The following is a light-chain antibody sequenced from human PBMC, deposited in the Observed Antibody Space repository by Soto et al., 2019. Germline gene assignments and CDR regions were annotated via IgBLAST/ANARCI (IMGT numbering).Light chain of an antibody. CDR2: LND. V-gene: IGLV1-44*01. CDR1: FSNIGDNA. CDR3: AAWEDRLNAL. Sequence: QSVLTQPPSLSATPGQRVNISCSGSFSNIGDNAVNWYQQLPGAAPKLLIYLNDQRPSGVPDRFSGSKSGTSAFLAISGLQYDDEADYYCAAWEDRLNALFGTGTKVTV. J-gene: IGLJ1*01.